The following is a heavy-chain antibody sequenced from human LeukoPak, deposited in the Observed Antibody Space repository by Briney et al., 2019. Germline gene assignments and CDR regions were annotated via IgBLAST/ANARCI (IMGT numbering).Heavy chain of an antibody. J-gene: IGHJ6*03. CDR3: ARENTAKCVLLGRPNYYYYYMDG. Sequence: GGSLRLSCAASGFTFDDYGMSWVRQAPGKGLEWVSGINWNGGSTGYADSVEGRFTISRDNAKNSLYLQMNSLRAEDTALYYCARENTAKCVLLGRPNYYYYYMDGWGKGTTVTVSS. CDR2: INWNGGST. CDR1: GFTFDDYG. D-gene: IGHD5-18*01. V-gene: IGHV3-20*04.